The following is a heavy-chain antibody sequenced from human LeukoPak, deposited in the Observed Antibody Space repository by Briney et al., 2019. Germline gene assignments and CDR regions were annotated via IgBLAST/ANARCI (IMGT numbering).Heavy chain of an antibody. CDR1: GFTFDDYG. CDR3: ARGGTTGYYFDY. J-gene: IGHJ4*02. D-gene: IGHD4-17*01. V-gene: IGHV3-20*04. Sequence: RPGGSLRLSCAASGFTFDDYGMSWVRQAPGKGLEWVSGINWYGGSTGYADSVKGRFTISRDNAKNSLYLQMNSLRAEDTALYYCARGGTTGYYFDYWGQGTLVSVSS. CDR2: INWYGGST.